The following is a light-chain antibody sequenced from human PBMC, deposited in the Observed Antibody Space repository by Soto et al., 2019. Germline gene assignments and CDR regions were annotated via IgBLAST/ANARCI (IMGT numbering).Light chain of an antibody. J-gene: IGKJ1*01. V-gene: IGKV1-39*01. CDR2: STS. CDR1: QSVNRY. Sequence: DIQMTQSPSSLSASVGDRVTITCRGSQSVNRYLNWYQQKEGKAPKLLIYSTSILESGVPSRFSVSGSGTDFTLTINSLQPEDFATYYCQQRYSNPRTFGQGTRVEVK. CDR3: QQRYSNPRT.